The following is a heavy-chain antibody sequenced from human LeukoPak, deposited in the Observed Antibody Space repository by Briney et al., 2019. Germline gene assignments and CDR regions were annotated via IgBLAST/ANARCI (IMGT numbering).Heavy chain of an antibody. J-gene: IGHJ4*02. CDR3: ASGLRYFDWLLNY. CDR1: GGSISSYY. V-gene: IGHV4-4*07. Sequence: SETLSLTCTVSGGSISSYYWGWIRQPAGKGLEWIGRIYTSGSTNYNPSLKSRVTMSVDTSKNQFSLELSSVTAADTAVYYCASGLRYFDWLLNYWGQGTLVTVSS. CDR2: IYTSGST. D-gene: IGHD3-9*01.